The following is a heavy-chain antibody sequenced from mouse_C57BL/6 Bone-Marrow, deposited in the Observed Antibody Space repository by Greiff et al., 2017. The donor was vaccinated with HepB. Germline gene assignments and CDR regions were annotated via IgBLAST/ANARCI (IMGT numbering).Heavy chain of an antibody. CDR2: INPNNGGT. V-gene: IGHV1-18*01. Sequence: EVQLQQSGPELVKPGASVKIPCKASGYTFTDYNMDWVKQSHGKSLEWIGDINPNNGGTIYNQKFKGKATLTVDKSSSTAYMELRSLTSEDTAVYYCARAVITTVVAFRYFDVWGTGTTVTVSS. J-gene: IGHJ1*03. CDR3: ARAVITTVVAFRYFDV. CDR1: GYTFTDYN. D-gene: IGHD1-1*01.